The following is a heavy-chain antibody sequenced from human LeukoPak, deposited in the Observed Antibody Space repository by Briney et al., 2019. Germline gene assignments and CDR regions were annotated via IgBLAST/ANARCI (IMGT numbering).Heavy chain of an antibody. Sequence: GGSLRLSCAASGFTFDDYAMHWVRQAPGKGLEWVSLISWDGGSTYYADSVKGRFTISRDNSKNSLYLQMNSLRAEDTALYCCAKGAGSSGEFDYWGQGTLVTVSS. CDR3: AKGAGSSGEFDY. J-gene: IGHJ4*02. CDR2: ISWDGGST. V-gene: IGHV3-43D*03. CDR1: GFTFDDYA. D-gene: IGHD6-13*01.